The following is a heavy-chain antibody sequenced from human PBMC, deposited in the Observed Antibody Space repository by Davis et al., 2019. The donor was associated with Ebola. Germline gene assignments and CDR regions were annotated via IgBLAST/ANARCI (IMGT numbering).Heavy chain of an antibody. CDR3: ARDVTMVQGVIAS. CDR1: GFTFIGHW. Sequence: GGSLRLSCAASGFTFIGHWMSWVRQAPGKGLEWVANIKQDGSEKYYVDSVKGRFTISRDNAKNSLYLQMNSLRAEDTAVYYCARDVTMVQGVIASWGQGTLVTVSS. V-gene: IGHV3-7*01. J-gene: IGHJ5*02. D-gene: IGHD3-10*01. CDR2: IKQDGSEK.